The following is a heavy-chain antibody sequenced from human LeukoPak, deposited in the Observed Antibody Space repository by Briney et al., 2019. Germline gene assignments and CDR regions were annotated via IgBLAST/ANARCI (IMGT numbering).Heavy chain of an antibody. CDR3: ASHRLKRSYGVHYYFDY. CDR1: GGSFSGYY. J-gene: IGHJ4*02. V-gene: IGHV4-34*01. CDR2: INHSGST. Sequence: SETLSLNCAVYGGSFSGYYWSWIRQPPGKGLEWIGEINHSGSTNYNPSLKSRVTISGDTSKNQFSLKLSSVTAADTAVYYCASHRLKRSYGVHYYFDYWGQGTLVTVSS. D-gene: IGHD4-17*01.